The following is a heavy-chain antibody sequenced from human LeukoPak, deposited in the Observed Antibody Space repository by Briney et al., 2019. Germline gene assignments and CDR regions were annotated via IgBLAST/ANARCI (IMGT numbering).Heavy chain of an antibody. V-gene: IGHV1-2*02. CDR3: ARDMDTGPDLFDY. CDR2: INPNSGDT. D-gene: IGHD5-18*01. J-gene: IGHJ4*02. CDR1: GYTFTDYY. Sequence: ASVKVSCKASGYTFTDYYLHWVRQAPGQGLEWMGWINPNSGDTDYAQKFQGRVTMTRDTSISTAYMELSRLRYDDTAVYYCARDMDTGPDLFDYWGQGTLVTVSS.